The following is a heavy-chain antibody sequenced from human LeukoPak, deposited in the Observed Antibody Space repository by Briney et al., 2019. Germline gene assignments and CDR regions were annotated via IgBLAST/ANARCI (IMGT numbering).Heavy chain of an antibody. D-gene: IGHD5-18*01. CDR3: AKYHTSYGIYQSPDY. J-gene: IGHJ4*02. CDR1: GFTFSSYG. Sequence: GGSLRLSCAASGFTFSSYGMHWVRQAPGKGLEWVAVISYDGSNKYYADSVKGRFTISRDNSKNTLYLQMNSLRAEDTAVYYCAKYHTSYGIYQSPDYWGQGTLVTVSS. V-gene: IGHV3-30*18. CDR2: ISYDGSNK.